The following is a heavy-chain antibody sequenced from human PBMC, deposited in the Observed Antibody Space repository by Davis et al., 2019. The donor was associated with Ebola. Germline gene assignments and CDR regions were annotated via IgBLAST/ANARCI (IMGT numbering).Heavy chain of an antibody. CDR2: ISYDGSNK. CDR1: GFTFSSYA. D-gene: IGHD3-3*01. V-gene: IGHV3-30*04. J-gene: IGHJ6*02. Sequence: GESLKISCAASGFTFSSYAMHWVRQAPGKGLEWVAVISYDGSNKYYADSVKGRFTISRDNSKNTLYLQMNSLRAEDTAVYYCASPVLRFLEWSTYYYYYGMDVWGQGTTVTVSS. CDR3: ASPVLRFLEWSTYYYYYGMDV.